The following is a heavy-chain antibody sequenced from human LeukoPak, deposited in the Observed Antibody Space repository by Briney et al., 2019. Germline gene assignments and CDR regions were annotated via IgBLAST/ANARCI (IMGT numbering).Heavy chain of an antibody. V-gene: IGHV4-59*01. J-gene: IGHJ4*02. CDR1: GGSISSYY. Sequence: KPSETLSLTCTVSGGSISSYYWSWIRQPPGKGREWLGYIYYSGSTNYNPSLKSRVTISVDTSKNQFSLKLSSVTAADTAVYYCARRRLYGDYYYFDYWGQGTLVTVSS. D-gene: IGHD4-17*01. CDR3: ARRRLYGDYYYFDY. CDR2: IYYSGST.